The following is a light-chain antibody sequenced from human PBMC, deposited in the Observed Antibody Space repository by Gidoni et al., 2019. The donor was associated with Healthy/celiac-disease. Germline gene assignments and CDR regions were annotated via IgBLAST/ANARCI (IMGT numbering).Light chain of an antibody. CDR1: QRVSSSY. CDR3: QQYGSSFLT. Sequence: EIELTQSPGTLSLSPGESATLSCRASQRVSSSYLAWYQQKPGQAPRLLIYGASSRATGIPDRFSGSGSGTDFTLTISRLEPEDFAVYYCQQYGSSFLTFGGGTKVEIK. V-gene: IGKV3-20*01. CDR2: GAS. J-gene: IGKJ4*01.